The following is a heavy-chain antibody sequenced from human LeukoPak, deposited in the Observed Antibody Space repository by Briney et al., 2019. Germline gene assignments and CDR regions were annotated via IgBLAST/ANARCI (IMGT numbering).Heavy chain of an antibody. CDR2: IYTSGST. J-gene: IGHJ5*02. Sequence: SETLSLTCTVSGGSISSYYWSWIRQPAGKGLEWIGRIYTSGSTNYNPSLKSRVTMSVDTSKNQFSLKLSSVTAADTAVYYCARDQGQQLVRFRYNWFDPWGQGTLVTVSS. V-gene: IGHV4-4*07. D-gene: IGHD6-13*01. CDR1: GGSISSYY. CDR3: ARDQGQQLVRFRYNWFDP.